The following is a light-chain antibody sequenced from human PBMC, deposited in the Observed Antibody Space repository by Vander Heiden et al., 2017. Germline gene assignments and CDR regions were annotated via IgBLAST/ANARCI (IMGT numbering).Light chain of an antibody. Sequence: VLTQHPGTLSLSPGEGATLTCRTSQSVSSNYLAWYQQKPGHAPSLINDGASRQATGIPDRFSGSGAGTDITLTISRLAPEDLAVYYCQQYGNPPLTFGGGTKVEIK. V-gene: IGKV3-20*01. CDR2: GAS. CDR1: QSVSSNY. J-gene: IGKJ4*01. CDR3: QQYGNPPLT.